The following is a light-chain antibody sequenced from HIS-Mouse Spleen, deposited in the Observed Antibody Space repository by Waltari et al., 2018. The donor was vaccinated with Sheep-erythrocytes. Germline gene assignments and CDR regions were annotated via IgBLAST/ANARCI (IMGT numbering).Light chain of an antibody. V-gene: IGLV3-10*01. J-gene: IGLJ3*02. Sequence: SYELTQPPSVSVSPGQTARITCSGDAFPTKYAYWYQQKSGQAPGLVIYDDSKRPSGIPERFSGSSSGTMATLTISGAQVEDDADYYCYSTDSSGNHWVFGGGTKLTVL. CDR2: DDS. CDR1: AFPTKY. CDR3: YSTDSSGNHWV.